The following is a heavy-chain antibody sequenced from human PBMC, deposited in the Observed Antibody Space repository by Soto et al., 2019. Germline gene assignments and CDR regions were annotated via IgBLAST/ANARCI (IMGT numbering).Heavy chain of an antibody. V-gene: IGHV4-61*08. CDR3: AILLTYYYDSSGGGFFGDAFDI. D-gene: IGHD3-22*01. Sequence: SETLSLTCAVSGGSISSGGYYWSWIRQPPGKGLEWIGYISHSGNTNYNPSLKSRVTISVDTSKNQFSLKLSSVTAADTAVYYCAILLTYYYDSSGGGFFGDAFDIWGQGTMVTVSS. CDR1: GGSISSGGYY. J-gene: IGHJ3*02. CDR2: ISHSGNT.